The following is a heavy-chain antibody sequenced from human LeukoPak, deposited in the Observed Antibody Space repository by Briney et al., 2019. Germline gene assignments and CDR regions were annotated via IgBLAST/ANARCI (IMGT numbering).Heavy chain of an antibody. CDR1: GGTFSSYA. D-gene: IGHD4-11*01. CDR3: ARVLIFTVTEALGAFDI. V-gene: IGHV1-69*05. CDR2: IIPIFGTA. Sequence: ASVKVSCKVSGGTFSSYAISWVRQAPGQGREWMGGIIPIFGTANYAQKFQGRVTITTDESTSTAYMELSSLRSEDTAVYYCARVLIFTVTEALGAFDIWGQGTMVTVSS. J-gene: IGHJ3*02.